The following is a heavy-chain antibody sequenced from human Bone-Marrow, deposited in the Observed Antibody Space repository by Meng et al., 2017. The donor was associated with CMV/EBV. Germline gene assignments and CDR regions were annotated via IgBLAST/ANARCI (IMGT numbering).Heavy chain of an antibody. CDR2: ISAYNGNT. J-gene: IGHJ6*02. D-gene: IGHD2-2*01. V-gene: IGHV1-18*01. CDR3: ARVVPAATLIYYYYGMAV. Sequence: ASVKVSCKASGYTFTSYGISWVRQAPGQGLEWMGWISAYNGNTNYAQKLQGRVTMTTDTSTSTAYMELRSLRSDDTAVYYCARVVPAATLIYYYYGMAVWGQGNTVTFAS. CDR1: GYTFTSYG.